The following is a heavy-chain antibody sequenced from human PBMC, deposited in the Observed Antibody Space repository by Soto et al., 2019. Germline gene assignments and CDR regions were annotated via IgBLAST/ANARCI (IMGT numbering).Heavy chain of an antibody. D-gene: IGHD3-22*01. Sequence: TRSLTCTVGGRASSRGCCYWSWFGRDPGKGLEWIGYIYYSGSTYYNPSLKSRVTISVDTSKNQFSLKLSSVTAADTAVYYCARDRYYYDSSGQWGAFDIWGQGTMVT. CDR3: ARDRYYYDSSGQWGAFDI. V-gene: IGHV4-31*03. CDR2: IYYSGST. J-gene: IGHJ3*02. CDR1: GRASSRGCCY.